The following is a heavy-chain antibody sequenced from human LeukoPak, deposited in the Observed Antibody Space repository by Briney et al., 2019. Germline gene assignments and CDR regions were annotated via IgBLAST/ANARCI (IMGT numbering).Heavy chain of an antibody. J-gene: IGHJ3*02. CDR1: GGSISSGGYY. V-gene: IGHV4-31*03. Sequence: SQTLSLTCTVSGGSISSGGYYWSWIRQHPGMGLEWIGYIYYSGSTYYNPSLKSRVTISVDTSKNQFSLKLSSVTTAETAVDCCAREDMVVRAFDIWGQGTMVTVSS. CDR3: AREDMVVRAFDI. CDR2: IYYSGST. D-gene: IGHD2-2*01.